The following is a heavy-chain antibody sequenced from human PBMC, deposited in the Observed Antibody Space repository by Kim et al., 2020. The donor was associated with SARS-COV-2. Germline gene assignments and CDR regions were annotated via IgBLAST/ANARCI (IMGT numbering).Heavy chain of an antibody. V-gene: IGHV1-2*06. CDR3: ARDDGVYDIFTGYYTPFFPLDV. D-gene: IGHD3-9*01. J-gene: IGHJ6*04. Sequence: ASVKVSCKASGYTFTGYYMHWVRQAPGQGLEWMGRINPNSGGTNYAQKFQGRVTMTRDTSISTAYMELSRLRSDDTAVYYCARDDGVYDIFTGYYTPFFPLDVWGKGTTVTVSS. CDR1: GYTFTGYY. CDR2: INPNSGGT.